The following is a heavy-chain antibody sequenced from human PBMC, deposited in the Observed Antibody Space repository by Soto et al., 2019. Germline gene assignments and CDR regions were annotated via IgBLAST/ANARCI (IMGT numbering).Heavy chain of an antibody. CDR2: INHSGST. V-gene: IGHV4-34*01. Sequence: SETLSLTCAVYGGSFSGYYWSWIRQPPGKGLEWIGEINHSGSTNYNPSLKSRVTISVDTSKNQFSLKLSSVTAADTAVYYCARGGCSGGSCFLYYYYGMDVWGQGTTVTVS. CDR3: ARGGCSGGSCFLYYYYGMDV. CDR1: GGSFSGYY. D-gene: IGHD2-15*01. J-gene: IGHJ6*02.